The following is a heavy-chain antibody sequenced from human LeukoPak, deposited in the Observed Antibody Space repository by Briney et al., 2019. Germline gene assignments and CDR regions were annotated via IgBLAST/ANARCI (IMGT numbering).Heavy chain of an antibody. D-gene: IGHD3-22*01. J-gene: IGHJ4*02. V-gene: IGHV4-34*01. CDR1: GGSFSGYY. CDR2: INHSGST. Sequence: SETLSLTCAVYGGSFSGYYWSWIRQPPGKGLEWIGEINHSGSTNYNPSLKSRVTISVDTSKNQFSLKLNSVIAADTAVYYCAGGGDSGGYYYPMFDYWGQGTLVTVSS. CDR3: AGGGDSGGYYYPMFDY.